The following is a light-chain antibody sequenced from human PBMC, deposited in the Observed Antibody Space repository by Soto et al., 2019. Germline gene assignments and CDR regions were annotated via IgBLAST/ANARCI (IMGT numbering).Light chain of an antibody. J-gene: IGLJ1*01. CDR3: SSFTSSSTGFFV. Sequence: QSALTQPASVSWSPGQSITISCTGTSSDVGAFDLVSWYQHHPGKAPKLMISEVSNRPSGVSNRFSGSKSGNTASLTISGLQTEDEADYYCSSFTSSSTGFFVFGTGTKVTVL. V-gene: IGLV2-14*02. CDR1: SSDVGAFDL. CDR2: EVS.